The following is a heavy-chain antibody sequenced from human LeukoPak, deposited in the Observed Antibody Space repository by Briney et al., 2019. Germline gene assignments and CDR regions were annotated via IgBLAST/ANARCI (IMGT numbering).Heavy chain of an antibody. CDR2: INHSGST. CDR3: ARKRALFDP. Sequence: SETLSLTCAVYGGSFSGYYWSWIRQPPGKGLEWIGEINHSGSTNYNPSLKSRVTISVDTSKNQFSLKLSSVTAADTAVYYCARKRALFDPCGQGTLVTVSS. CDR1: GGSFSGYY. V-gene: IGHV4-34*01. J-gene: IGHJ5*02.